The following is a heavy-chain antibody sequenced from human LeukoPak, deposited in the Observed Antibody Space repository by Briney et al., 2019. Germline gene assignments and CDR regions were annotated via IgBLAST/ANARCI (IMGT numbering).Heavy chain of an antibody. CDR3: ARPVLDGLDV. J-gene: IGHJ6*02. V-gene: IGHV5-51*01. CDR1: GYTFTRFW. Sequence: GESLKISCKGSGYTFTRFWIGWVRQMPGKGLEWMGIIYPGDSDTGYSPSFQGQVTISADKSISTAYLQWSSLKASDTAMYYCARPVLDGLDVWGQGTTVTVSS. CDR2: IYPGDSDT. D-gene: IGHD1-14*01.